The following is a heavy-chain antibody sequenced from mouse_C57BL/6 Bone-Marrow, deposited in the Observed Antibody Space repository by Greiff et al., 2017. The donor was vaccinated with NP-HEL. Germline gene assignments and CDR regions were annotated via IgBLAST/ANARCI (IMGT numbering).Heavy chain of an antibody. D-gene: IGHD2-5*01. Sequence: VQLQQPGAELVKPGASVKLSCKASGYTFTSYWMQWVKQRPGQGLEWIGEIDPSDSYTNYNQKFKGKATLTVDTSSSTAYMQLSSLTSEDSAVYYCAREGDYSNFFDYWGQGTTLTVSS. J-gene: IGHJ2*01. V-gene: IGHV1-50*01. CDR3: AREGDYSNFFDY. CDR2: IDPSDSYT. CDR1: GYTFTSYW.